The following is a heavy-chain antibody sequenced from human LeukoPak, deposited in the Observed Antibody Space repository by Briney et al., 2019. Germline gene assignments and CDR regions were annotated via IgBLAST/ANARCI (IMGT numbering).Heavy chain of an antibody. Sequence: GESLKISCKGSGYSFSTYWIGWVRQMPGKGLEWIGIVYPGDCDTRYRPSFQGQVTISAEQAISTTYLQGRSLKAWETASDYCARHCPRGYSPADFWGQGTLVTVSS. CDR1: GYSFSTYW. CDR3: ARHCPRGYSPADF. D-gene: IGHD5-18*01. J-gene: IGHJ4*02. CDR2: VYPGDCDT. V-gene: IGHV5-51*01.